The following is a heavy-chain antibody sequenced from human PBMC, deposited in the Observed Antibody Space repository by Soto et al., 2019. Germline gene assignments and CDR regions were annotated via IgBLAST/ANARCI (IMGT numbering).Heavy chain of an antibody. V-gene: IGHV4-59*01. CDR2: VYYIGST. CDR1: GDSIRSFY. D-gene: IGHD6-19*01. J-gene: IGHJ6*02. Sequence: TSETLSLTCTVSGDSIRSFYWNWIRQPPGKGLEWIGFVYYIGSTNSNPSLKSRVTISVDTSKNQFSLKLSSVTAADTAVYYCARGSQGITVAGDDYYYYYDMEVWGQGTTVTVSS. CDR3: ARGSQGITVAGDDYYYYYDMEV.